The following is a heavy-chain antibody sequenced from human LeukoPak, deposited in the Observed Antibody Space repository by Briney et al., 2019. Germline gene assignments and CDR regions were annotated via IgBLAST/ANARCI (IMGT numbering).Heavy chain of an antibody. J-gene: IGHJ4*02. CDR2: INPSGGST. D-gene: IGHD2-2*02. V-gene: IGHV1-46*01. CDR3: ARSGYCSGTSCYIIFDY. CDR1: GYTFTSCY. Sequence: GASVKVSCKASGYTFTSCYMHWVRQAPGQGLEWMGIINPSGGSTSYAQKFQGRVTMTRDMSTSTVYMELSSLRSEDTAVYYCARSGYCSGTSCYIIFDYWGQGTLVTVSS.